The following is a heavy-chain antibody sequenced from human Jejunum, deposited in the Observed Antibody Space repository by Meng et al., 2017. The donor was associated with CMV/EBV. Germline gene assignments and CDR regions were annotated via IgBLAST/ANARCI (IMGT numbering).Heavy chain of an antibody. CDR3: GRVRYGVGETTVDY. D-gene: IGHD1-26*01. CDR1: GYTFTTNG. J-gene: IGHJ4*02. V-gene: IGHV1-18*01. Sequence: QVQLVRSGAEVKKPGASVKVSCKASGYTFTTNGISWVRQAPGQGLEWMGWISAHNGDTIHAQKYQDRVTMTTDASTSTAYIEVRSLRSDDTAVYYCGRVRYGVGETTVDYWGQGTLVTVSS. CDR2: ISAHNGDT.